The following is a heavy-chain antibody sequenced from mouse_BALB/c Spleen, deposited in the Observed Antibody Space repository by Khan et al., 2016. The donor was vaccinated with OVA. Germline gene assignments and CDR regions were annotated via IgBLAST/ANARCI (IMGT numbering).Heavy chain of an antibody. D-gene: IGHD1-1*01. CDR1: GLTFSSSA. CDR3: AAYITPVVAFYY. J-gene: IGHJ2*01. CDR2: ISTGGRKI. V-gene: IGHV5-9-1*01. Sequence: EVELVESGGGLVKPGGSLKLSCAASGLTFSSSAMPWVRQTPEKRLEWVATISTGGRKIYYADSVKGRFTISRDNAKNTPSLQMSSLRSEDTTMYYCAAYITPVVAFYYWGQGTTLTVSS.